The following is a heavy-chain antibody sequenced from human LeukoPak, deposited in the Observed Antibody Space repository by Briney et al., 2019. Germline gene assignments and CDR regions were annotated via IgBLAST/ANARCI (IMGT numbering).Heavy chain of an antibody. V-gene: IGHV3-11*01. CDR1: GFTFSDYY. CDR2: ISSSGSTI. CDR3: ARVPDYYDSSGYILFDY. J-gene: IGHJ4*02. D-gene: IGHD3-22*01. Sequence: SGGSLRLSCAASGFTFSDYYMSWIRQAPGKGLEWVSYISSSGSTIYYADSVKGRFTISRDNAKNSLYLQMNSLRAEDTAVYYCARVPDYYDSSGYILFDYWGQGTLVTVSS.